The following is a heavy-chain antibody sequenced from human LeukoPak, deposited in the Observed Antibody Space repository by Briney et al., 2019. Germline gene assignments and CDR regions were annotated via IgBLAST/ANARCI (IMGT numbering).Heavy chain of an antibody. J-gene: IGHJ4*02. CDR2: IIPIFGTA. D-gene: IGHD6-13*01. V-gene: IGHV1-69*13. Sequence: AAVKVSFKASGGTFSSYAINWVRQAPGQGLEWMGGIIPIFGTANYAQKFQGRVTITADESTGTAYMELSSLRSEDTAVYYCARGGIAAAGSFDYWGQGTLVTVSS. CDR1: GGTFSSYA. CDR3: ARGGIAAAGSFDY.